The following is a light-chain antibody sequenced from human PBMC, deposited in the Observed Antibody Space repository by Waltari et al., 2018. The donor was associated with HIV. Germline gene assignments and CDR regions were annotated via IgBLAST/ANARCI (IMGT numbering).Light chain of an antibody. CDR2: DAS. Sequence: IVLTQSPATLSLSPGDRTTLSCRASPSIISYFAWYQQKPGQAPRLLIYDASNWATGIPARFSGSGSGTDFTLTISSLEPEDFAVYYCQQRSNWPSLTFGGGTKVEIK. J-gene: IGKJ4*01. CDR1: PSIISY. V-gene: IGKV3-11*01. CDR3: QQRSNWPSLT.